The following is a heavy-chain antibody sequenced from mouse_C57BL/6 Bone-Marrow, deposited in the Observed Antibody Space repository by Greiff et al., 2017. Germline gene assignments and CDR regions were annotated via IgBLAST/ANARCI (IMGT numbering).Heavy chain of an antibody. CDR2: ISSGGSYT. CDR1: GFTFSSYG. V-gene: IGHV5-6*01. Sequence: EVMLVESGGDLVKPGGSLKLSCAASGFTFSSYGMSWVRLPPPQRLEWVAPISSGGSYTYYPDSVKGRVTISRDNAKNTRYLQMSSRKSEDTAMYDCARASMGDMDYWGQGTSVTVSS. CDR3: ARASMGDMDY. J-gene: IGHJ4*01.